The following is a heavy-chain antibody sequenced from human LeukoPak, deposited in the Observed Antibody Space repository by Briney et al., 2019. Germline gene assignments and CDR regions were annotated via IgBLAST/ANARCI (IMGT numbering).Heavy chain of an antibody. J-gene: IGHJ3*02. CDR3: ARDTSSSWYPGHDAFDI. Sequence: QPGRSLRLSCAASGFTFDDYAMHWIRQAPGKGLEWVSGISWNSVMIGYADSVKGRFTISRDNAKNSLYLQMNSLRAEDTAVYYCARDTSSSWYPGHDAFDIWGQGTMVTVSS. V-gene: IGHV3-9*01. CDR1: GFTFDDYA. CDR2: ISWNSVMI. D-gene: IGHD6-13*01.